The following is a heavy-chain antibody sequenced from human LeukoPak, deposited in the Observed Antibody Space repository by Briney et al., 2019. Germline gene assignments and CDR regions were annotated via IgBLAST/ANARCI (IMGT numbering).Heavy chain of an antibody. Sequence: GGSLRLSCTASGFTFGDYAMSWFRQAPGKGLEWVSYISSSSSTIYYADSVKGRFTISRDNAKNSLYLQMNSLRAEDTAVYYCARDSPPDYWGQGTLVTVSS. CDR1: GFTFGDYA. CDR2: ISSSSSTI. V-gene: IGHV3-48*01. J-gene: IGHJ4*02. CDR3: ARDSPPDY.